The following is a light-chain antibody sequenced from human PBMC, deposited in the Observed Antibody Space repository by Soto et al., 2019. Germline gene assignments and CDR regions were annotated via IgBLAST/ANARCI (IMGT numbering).Light chain of an antibody. J-gene: IGLJ2*01. V-gene: IGLV2-14*01. CDR1: SYDVGENDY. CDR3: SSYGSGSSLVV. CDR2: EVS. Sequence: QSVLTQPASVSGSPGQSITISCTGTSYDVGENDYVSWYQNHPGKVPKLLIYEVSSRPSGVSHRFSGSKSGNTASLSISGLQAEDEADYYCSSYGSGSSLVVFGGGTKLTVL.